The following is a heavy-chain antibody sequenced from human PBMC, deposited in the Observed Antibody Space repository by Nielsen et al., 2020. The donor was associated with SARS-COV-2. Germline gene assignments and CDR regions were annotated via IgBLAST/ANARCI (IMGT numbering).Heavy chain of an antibody. Sequence: SETLSLTCTVSGGSISSFYWGWIRQPPGKGLEWIGSIYYSGKTYYNPSLKSRVAISIDTSKNQLYLKLTSVTAADTAVYYCVRLGPYCGGDCYPASHDYWGQGSLVTVSS. CDR2: IYYSGKT. V-gene: IGHV4-39*01. J-gene: IGHJ4*02. D-gene: IGHD2-21*02. CDR3: VRLGPYCGGDCYPASHDY. CDR1: GGSISSFY.